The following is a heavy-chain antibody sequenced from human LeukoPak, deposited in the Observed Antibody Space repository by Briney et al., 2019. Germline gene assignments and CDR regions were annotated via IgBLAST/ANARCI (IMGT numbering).Heavy chain of an antibody. V-gene: IGHV4-61*01. CDR3: AREVGTTNSVADY. J-gene: IGHJ4*02. CDR1: GGSVNNGNYY. Sequence: SKTLSLTCIVSGGSVNNGNYYWTWIRQPPGKGLEWIGYIYYSGSTNYNPSLKSRVTISIDASKNQFSLKLSSVTAADTAVYYCAREVGTTNSVADYWGQGTLVTVSS. CDR2: IYYSGST. D-gene: IGHD1-26*01.